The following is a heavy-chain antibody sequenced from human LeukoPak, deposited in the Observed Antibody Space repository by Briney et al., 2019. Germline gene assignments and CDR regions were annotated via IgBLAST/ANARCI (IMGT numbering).Heavy chain of an antibody. J-gene: IGHJ5*02. V-gene: IGHV4-38-2*01. CDR3: ARHRGAQLRYFDWLSWFDP. CDR1: GYSISSGYY. Sequence: SETLSLTCAVSGYSISSGYYWGWIRQPPGKGLEWIGSIYHSGSTYYNPSLKSRVTISVDTSENQFSLKLSSVTAADTAVYYCARHRGAQLRYFDWLSWFDPWGQGTLVTVSS. CDR2: IYHSGST. D-gene: IGHD3-9*01.